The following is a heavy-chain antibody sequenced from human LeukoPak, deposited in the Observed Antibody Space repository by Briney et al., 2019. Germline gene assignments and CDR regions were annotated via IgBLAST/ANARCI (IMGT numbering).Heavy chain of an antibody. CDR1: GFTFSNYA. Sequence: GGSLRLSCAASGFTFSNYAMSRVRQAPGKGLEWVSAISRSGGNTYYADSVKGRFTVSRDNSRNTLYLQMNSLRAEDTAIYYCVKEWDTSHCPCYWGQGTLVTVSS. V-gene: IGHV3-23*01. CDR3: VKEWDTSHCPCY. CDR2: ISRSGGNT. J-gene: IGHJ4*02. D-gene: IGHD2-2*01.